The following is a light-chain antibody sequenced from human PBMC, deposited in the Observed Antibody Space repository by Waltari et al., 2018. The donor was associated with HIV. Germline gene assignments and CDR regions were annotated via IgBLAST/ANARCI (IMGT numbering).Light chain of an antibody. CDR1: SGSLASDY. V-gene: IGLV6-57*03. Sequence: NLMLTQPRSVSASPGKTVTISCTRSSGSLASDYVQWYQQRPGSAPTTVIYMDTQRPSGVPERFSGSIDSSSNSASLTISGLKTEDEADYYCQSHDSSNHWVFGGGTKLTVL. CDR2: MDT. J-gene: IGLJ3*02. CDR3: QSHDSSNHWV.